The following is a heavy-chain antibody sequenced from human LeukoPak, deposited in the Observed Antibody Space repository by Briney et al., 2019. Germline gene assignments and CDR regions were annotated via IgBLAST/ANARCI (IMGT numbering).Heavy chain of an antibody. Sequence: SETLSLTCTVSGGSISSYYWSWIRQPPGKGLEWIGYIYYSGTTNYNPSLKSRVTISVDTSKNQFSLKLSSVTAADTAVYYCARVSANYYDSSGYPYYFDYWGQGTLVTVSS. CDR2: IYYSGTT. D-gene: IGHD3-22*01. J-gene: IGHJ4*02. V-gene: IGHV4-59*01. CDR3: ARVSANYYDSSGYPYYFDY. CDR1: GGSISSYY.